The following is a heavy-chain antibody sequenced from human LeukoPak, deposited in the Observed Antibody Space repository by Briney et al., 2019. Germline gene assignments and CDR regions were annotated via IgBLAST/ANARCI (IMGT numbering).Heavy chain of an antibody. CDR3: ARVRAVTGPYFFDY. J-gene: IGHJ4*02. CDR1: GGTFSSYA. CDR2: IIPILGIA. D-gene: IGHD2-21*02. Sequence: SVKVSCKASGGTFSSYAISWVRQAPGQGLEWMGRIIPILGIANYAQKFQGRVTITADKSTSTAYMELSSLRSEDTAVYYCARVRAVTGPYFFDYWGQGTLVTVSP. V-gene: IGHV1-69*04.